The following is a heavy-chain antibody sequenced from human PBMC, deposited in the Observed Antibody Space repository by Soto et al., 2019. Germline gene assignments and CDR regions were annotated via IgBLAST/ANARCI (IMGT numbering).Heavy chain of an antibody. CDR3: AKDLWVGATPAAFDI. CDR1: GYSISSGYY. V-gene: IGHV3-23*01. J-gene: IGHJ3*02. Sequence: VQLQESGPGLVKPSETLSLTCAVSGYSISSGYYWGWIRQPPGKGLEWVSAISGSGGSTYYADSVKGRFTISRDNSKNTLYLQMNSLRAEDTAVYYCAKDLWVGATPAAFDIWGQGTMVTVSS. D-gene: IGHD1-26*01. CDR2: ISGSGGST.